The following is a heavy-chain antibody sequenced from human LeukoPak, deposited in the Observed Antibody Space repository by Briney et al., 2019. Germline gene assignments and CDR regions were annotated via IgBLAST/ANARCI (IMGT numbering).Heavy chain of an antibody. Sequence: SETLSLTCAVYGGSFSSYYWGWIRQPPGKGLEWIGSIYYSGSTYYNPSLKSRVTISVDTSKNQFSLKLSSVTAADTAVYYCASDPAALIEHAFDIWGQGTMVTVSS. CDR2: IYYSGST. CDR3: ASDPAALIEHAFDI. CDR1: GGSFSSYY. J-gene: IGHJ3*02. V-gene: IGHV4-39*07. D-gene: IGHD2-8*01.